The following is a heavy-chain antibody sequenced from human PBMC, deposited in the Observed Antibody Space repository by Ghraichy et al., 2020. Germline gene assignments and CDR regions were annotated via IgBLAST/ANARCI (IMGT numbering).Heavy chain of an antibody. D-gene: IGHD5-18*01. CDR1: GFIFSNYW. V-gene: IGHV3-7*01. Sequence: GGSLRLSCAVSGFIFSNYWMNWVRQVPGEGLEWVANVNRDGSGKFYLDSVKGRFTISRDNAKNSLYLHLNNLRVEDTAIYYCARGTVDPGIDIWGQGTMVTVSS. CDR2: VNRDGSGK. CDR3: ARGTVDPGIDI. J-gene: IGHJ3*02.